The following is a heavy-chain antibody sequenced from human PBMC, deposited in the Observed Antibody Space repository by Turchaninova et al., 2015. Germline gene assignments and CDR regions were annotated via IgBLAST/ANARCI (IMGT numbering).Heavy chain of an antibody. D-gene: IGHD1-14*01. Sequence: SQISGFYWGWIRQPPGKGLEWIPSVYQTGSTYYNPSLKSRVTISVDTSKNQLSLRLNSVTAADTAVYHFARHAGSGLTEDAFDIWGLGTMVTVSS. J-gene: IGHJ3*02. CDR3: ARHAGSGLTEDAFDI. V-gene: IGHV4-38-2*01. CDR2: VYQTGST. CDR1: SQISGFY.